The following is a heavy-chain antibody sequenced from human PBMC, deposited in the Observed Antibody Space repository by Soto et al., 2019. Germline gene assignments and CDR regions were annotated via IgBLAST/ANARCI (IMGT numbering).Heavy chain of an antibody. CDR2: IIPIFGTA. Sequence: QVQLVQSGAEVKKPGSSVKVSCKASGGTFSSYAISWVRQAPGQGLEWMGGIIPIFGTANYAQKFQGRVTITADKSTSTAYMELSSLRSEDTSVYYCARDRCSSTSCYLRPNDYGDYVFDYWGQGTLVTVSS. CDR1: GGTFSSYA. D-gene: IGHD2-2*01. V-gene: IGHV1-69*06. J-gene: IGHJ4*02. CDR3: ARDRCSSTSCYLRPNDYGDYVFDY.